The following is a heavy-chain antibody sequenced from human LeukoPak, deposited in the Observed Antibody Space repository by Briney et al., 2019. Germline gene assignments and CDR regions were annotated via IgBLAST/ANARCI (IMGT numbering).Heavy chain of an antibody. CDR2: ISSSSTYI. V-gene: IGHV3-21*01. CDR3: ASGDWFDT. CDR1: GFTFSSYS. J-gene: IGHJ5*02. D-gene: IGHD3-16*01. Sequence: GGSLRLSCAASGFTFSSYSMNWVRQDPGAGLEWVSSISSSSTYIYYAASVKGRFTISRDNAKTSLYLQMNSLRAEDTAVYYWASGDWFDTWGQGTLVTVSS.